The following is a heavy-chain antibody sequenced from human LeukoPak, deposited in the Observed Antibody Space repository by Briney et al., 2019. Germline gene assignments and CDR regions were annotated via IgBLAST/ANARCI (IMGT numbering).Heavy chain of an antibody. Sequence: SGTLSLTCAVSGGSISSSNWWSWVRQPPGKGLEWIGEIYHSGSTNYNPSLKSRVTISVDKSKNQFSLKLSSVTAADTAVYYCASYYDILTGSPPGGFDPWGQGTLVTVS. CDR1: GGSISSSNW. V-gene: IGHV4-4*02. CDR3: ASYYDILTGSPPGGFDP. CDR2: IYHSGST. J-gene: IGHJ5*02. D-gene: IGHD3-9*01.